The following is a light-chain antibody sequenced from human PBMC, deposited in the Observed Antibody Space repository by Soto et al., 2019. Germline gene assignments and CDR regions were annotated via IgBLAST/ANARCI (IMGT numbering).Light chain of an antibody. V-gene: IGLV2-14*01. J-gene: IGLJ1*01. Sequence: QSALTQPASVSGSPGQSITISCTGTSSDVVGYNYVSWYQQHPGKAPKLMIYDVSNRPSGVSNRFSGSKSGNTASLTISGLQAEDDADYYFSSYTSSDVFGTGTKFTVL. CDR3: SSYTSSDV. CDR2: DVS. CDR1: SSDVVGYNY.